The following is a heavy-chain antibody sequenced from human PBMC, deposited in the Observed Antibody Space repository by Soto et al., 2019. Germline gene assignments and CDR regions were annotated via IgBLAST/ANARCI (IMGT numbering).Heavy chain of an antibody. V-gene: IGHV3-23*01. CDR2: ISCSGGGT. CDR3: AKAWMDNARQRYFDH. Sequence: EMQLLESGGGLVQPGGSLRLSCAASGFTFSSYAMSWVRQAPGKGLEWVSAISCSGGGTYYADSVKGRFTISRDNSKNTLYLQMNSLRAEDTAVYSCAKAWMDNARQRYFDHWGQGTLVTVSS. CDR1: GFTFSSYA. D-gene: IGHD5-12*01. J-gene: IGHJ4*02.